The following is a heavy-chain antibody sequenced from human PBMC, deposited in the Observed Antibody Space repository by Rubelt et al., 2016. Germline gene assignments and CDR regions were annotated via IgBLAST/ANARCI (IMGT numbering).Heavy chain of an antibody. J-gene: IGHJ5*02. Sequence: QVQLVQSGAEVKKPGSSVKVSCKASGGTFSSYAISWVRQAPGQGLEWMGWISAYNGNTNSAQKLQCRVTMTTDTSTSTAYMELRSRRSDDTAVYYCARARLQGGFDPWGQGTLVTVSS. CDR2: ISAYNGNT. D-gene: IGHD4-11*01. CDR3: ARARLQGGFDP. V-gene: IGHV1-18*01. CDR1: GGTFSSYA.